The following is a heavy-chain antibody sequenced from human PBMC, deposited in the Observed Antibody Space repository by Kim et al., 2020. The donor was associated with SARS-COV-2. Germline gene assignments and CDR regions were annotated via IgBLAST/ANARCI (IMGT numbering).Heavy chain of an antibody. CDR2: IVVGSGNT. J-gene: IGHJ6*02. CDR3: AADLLARYYYYGMDV. V-gene: IGHV1-58*02. Sequence: SVKVSCKVSGFTFTSSAMQWVRQARGQRLEWIGWIVVGSGNTNYAQKFQERVTITRDMSTSTAYMELSSLRSEDTAVYYCAADLLARYYYYGMDVWGQGTTVTVSS. CDR1: GFTFTSSA.